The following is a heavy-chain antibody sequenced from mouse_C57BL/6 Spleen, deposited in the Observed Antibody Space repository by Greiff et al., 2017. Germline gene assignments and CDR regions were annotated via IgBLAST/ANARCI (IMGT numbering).Heavy chain of an antibody. D-gene: IGHD3-2*02. CDR2: IYPGDGDT. CDR3: ARRGNTLGYVAY. J-gene: IGHJ3*01. CDR1: GYAFSSSW. V-gene: IGHV1-80*01. Sequence: VQLQQSGAELVKPGASVKISCKASGYAFSSSWMNWVKQRPGKGLEWIGQIYPGDGDTNYNGKFKGKATLTADKSSSTAYMQLSSLTSEASAVYFCARRGNTLGYVAYWGQGTLVTVSA.